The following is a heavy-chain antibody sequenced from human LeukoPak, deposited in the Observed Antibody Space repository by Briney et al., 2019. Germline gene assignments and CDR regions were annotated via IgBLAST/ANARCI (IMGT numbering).Heavy chain of an antibody. Sequence: SETLSLTCTVSGVSISTSRYYWGSIRQPPGKGLEWIGKIYYSGSTYYTPSLKSRVTISVDTSKNQFSLKLSSVTAADTAVYYCAREYIYYYDSSGYSDYWGQGTLVTVSS. CDR3: AREYIYYYDSSGYSDY. V-gene: IGHV4-39*07. CDR1: GVSISTSRYY. D-gene: IGHD3-22*01. CDR2: IYYSGST. J-gene: IGHJ4*02.